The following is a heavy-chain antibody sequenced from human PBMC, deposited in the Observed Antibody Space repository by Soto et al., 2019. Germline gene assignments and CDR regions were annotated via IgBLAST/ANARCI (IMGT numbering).Heavy chain of an antibody. V-gene: IGHV4-59*08. CDR1: GGPSRGLN. J-gene: IGHJ6*02. Sequence: SDPLSLTCTVSGGPSRGLNWCWILQSPGRGLEWIGYVYYTGGTSYNPSLNSRITVSADTSTNHISLTLTSVTAADTAIYYCVRQGIGNLHGLVHVWGQGTAVTVSS. CDR3: VRQGIGNLHGLVHV. CDR2: VYYTGGT. D-gene: IGHD3-10*01.